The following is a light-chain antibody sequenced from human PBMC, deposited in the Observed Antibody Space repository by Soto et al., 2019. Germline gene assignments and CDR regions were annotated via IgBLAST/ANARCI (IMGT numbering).Light chain of an antibody. J-gene: IGKJ1*01. CDR1: QDIRNE. V-gene: IGKV1-6*01. CDR3: LQDHNYPRT. Sequence: AIQMTQSPSSLSASVGDRVTITCRASQDIRNELGWYQQKPGKVPKVLIYTASRLQGGVPSKFSGSGSGTDFTLTISSLQPEDFATYYCLQDHNYPRTFGQGTKVEIK. CDR2: TAS.